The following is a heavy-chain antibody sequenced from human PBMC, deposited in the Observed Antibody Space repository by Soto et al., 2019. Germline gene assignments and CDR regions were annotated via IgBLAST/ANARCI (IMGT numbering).Heavy chain of an antibody. CDR1: GFTFTSYW. J-gene: IGHJ6*02. Sequence: EVQVVESGGGLVQPGGSLRLSCAASGFTFTSYWMTWVRQAPGKGLEWVANINQDGSEKYYVDSVKGRFTISRDNAKNSLYLQMNSVRAEDTALDHCARGNAMGVWGQGTTVTVSS. V-gene: IGHV3-7*05. CDR2: INQDGSEK. CDR3: ARGNAMGV.